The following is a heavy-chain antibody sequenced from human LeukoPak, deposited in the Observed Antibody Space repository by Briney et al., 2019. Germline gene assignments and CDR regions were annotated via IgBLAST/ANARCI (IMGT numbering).Heavy chain of an antibody. Sequence: ASVKVSCKASGYTFSSYYIHWVRQAPGQGLEWMAIINPSGGSTTYAQRFQGRVTVTRDTSTSTAYMEVSSLRSEDTAVYYCARAATHIVGATSFDYWGEGTLVTVSS. CDR3: ARAATHIVGATSFDY. CDR2: INPSGGST. V-gene: IGHV1-46*01. CDR1: GYTFSSYY. J-gene: IGHJ4*02. D-gene: IGHD1-26*01.